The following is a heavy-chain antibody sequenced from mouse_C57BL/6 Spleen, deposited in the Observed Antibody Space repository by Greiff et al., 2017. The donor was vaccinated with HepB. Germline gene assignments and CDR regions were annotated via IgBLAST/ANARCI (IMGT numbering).Heavy chain of an antibody. D-gene: IGHD1-1*01. J-gene: IGHJ2*01. Sequence: QVQLQQPGAELVKPGASVKMSCKASGYTFTSYWITWVKQRPGQGLEWIGDIYPGSGSTNYNEKFKGKATLTVDTSSSTAYMQLSSLTSEDAAVYYCARGGYYGSSYDYWGQGTTLTVSS. V-gene: IGHV1-55*01. CDR3: ARGGYYGSSYDY. CDR2: IYPGSGST. CDR1: GYTFTSYW.